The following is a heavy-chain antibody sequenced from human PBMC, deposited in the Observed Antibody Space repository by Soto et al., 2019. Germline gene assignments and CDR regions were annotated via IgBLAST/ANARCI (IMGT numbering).Heavy chain of an antibody. J-gene: IGHJ5*02. CDR1: GFTFSSYG. V-gene: IGHV3-30*18. Sequence: QVQLVESGGGVVQPGRSLRLSCAASGFTFSSYGMHWVRQAPGKGLEWVAVISYDGSNKYYADSVKGRFTISRDNSKNTLYLQMNSLRAEDTAVYYCAKEPHCISTICYAVGDDPWGQGTLVTVSS. CDR2: ISYDGSNK. D-gene: IGHD2-2*01. CDR3: AKEPHCISTICYAVGDDP.